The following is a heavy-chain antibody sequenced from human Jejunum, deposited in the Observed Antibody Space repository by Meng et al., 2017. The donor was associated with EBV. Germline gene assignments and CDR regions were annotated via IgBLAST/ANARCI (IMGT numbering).Heavy chain of an antibody. V-gene: IGHV4-4*02. J-gene: IGHJ4*02. D-gene: IGHD3-22*01. CDR3: AGNGYYALEY. CDR2: IYHGGGT. CDR1: GGSISDNDW. Sequence: QVPQQESGPRLEKPSGTLSLTCVVSGGSISDNDWWSWVRQPPGKGLEWLGEIYHGGGTNYNPSLESRVTISVDKSKNQFSLKLNSVTVADTAVYYCAGNGYYALEYWGPGILVTVSS.